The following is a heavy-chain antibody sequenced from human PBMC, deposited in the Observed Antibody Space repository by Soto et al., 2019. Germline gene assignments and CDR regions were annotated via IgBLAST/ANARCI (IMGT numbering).Heavy chain of an antibody. CDR1: GYTFTGYY. J-gene: IGHJ4*02. D-gene: IGHD1-26*01. Sequence: ASVKVSCKASGYTFTGYYMHWVRQAPGQGREWMGWINPNSGGTNYAQKFQGWVTMTRDTSISTAYMELSRLRSDDTAVYYCAREMGVGAYYFDYWGQGTLVTVSS. V-gene: IGHV1-2*04. CDR3: AREMGVGAYYFDY. CDR2: INPNSGGT.